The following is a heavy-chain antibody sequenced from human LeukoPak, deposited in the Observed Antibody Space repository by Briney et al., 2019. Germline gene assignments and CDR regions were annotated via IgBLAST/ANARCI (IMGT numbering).Heavy chain of an antibody. J-gene: IGHJ6*02. CDR2: IYTSGIT. CDR3: AREVGRGIFGVVINHFYYYYGMDV. V-gene: IGHV4-61*02. D-gene: IGHD3-3*01. CDR1: GGSISSGSYY. Sequence: SSQTLSLTCTVSGGSISSGSYYWSWIRQPAGKGLDWIVRIYTSGITNYNPSLESRVTITVDTSKNQFSLKLSSVTAADTAVYYCAREVGRGIFGVVINHFYYYYGMDVWGQGTTVTVSS.